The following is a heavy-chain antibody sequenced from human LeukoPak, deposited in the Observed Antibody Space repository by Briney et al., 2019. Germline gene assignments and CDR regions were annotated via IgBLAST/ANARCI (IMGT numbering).Heavy chain of an antibody. CDR1: GFTFDDYA. CDR3: AKAGVLLWFGESDGFDY. J-gene: IGHJ4*02. Sequence: GGSLRLSCAASGFTFDDYAMHWVRQAPGKGLEWVSGISWNSGSIGYADSVKGRFTISRDNAKNSLYLQMNSLRAEDTALYYRAKAGVLLWFGESDGFDYWGQGTLVTVSS. CDR2: ISWNSGSI. V-gene: IGHV3-9*01. D-gene: IGHD3-10*01.